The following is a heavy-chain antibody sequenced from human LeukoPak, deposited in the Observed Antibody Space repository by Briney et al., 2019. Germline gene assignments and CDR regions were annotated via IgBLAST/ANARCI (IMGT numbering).Heavy chain of an antibody. CDR3: ARVGVGATSAFDI. V-gene: IGHV3-21*01. CDR2: ISSSDSYI. J-gene: IGHJ3*02. D-gene: IGHD1-26*01. Sequence: GGSLRLSCAASGFTFSTYTMNWVRQTPGKGLQWVSSISSSDSYIYYADSVKGRFTSSRDNAKSSLYLQMNSLRAEGTAVYYCARVGVGATSAFDIWGRGTMVTVSS. CDR1: GFTFSTYT.